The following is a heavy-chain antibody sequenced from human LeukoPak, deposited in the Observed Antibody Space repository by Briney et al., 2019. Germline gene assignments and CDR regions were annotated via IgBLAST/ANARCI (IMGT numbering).Heavy chain of an antibody. D-gene: IGHD3-10*01. J-gene: IGHJ4*02. V-gene: IGHV3-11*01. CDR2: ISSSGSTI. CDR3: ARDGRGSKKFDY. CDR1: GFTFDDYG. Sequence: GGSLRLSCAASGFTFDDYGMSWVRQAPGKGLEWVSYISSSGSTIYYADSVKGRFTISRDNAKNSLYLQMNSLRAEDTAVYYCARDGRGSKKFDYWGQGTLVTVSS.